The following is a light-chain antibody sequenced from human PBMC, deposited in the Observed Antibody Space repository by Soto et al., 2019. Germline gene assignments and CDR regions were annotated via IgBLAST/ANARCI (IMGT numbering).Light chain of an antibody. V-gene: IGLV2-14*01. CDR2: EVS. J-gene: IGLJ2*01. CDR3: SSYTSSRTDVV. CDR1: SSDVGGYNY. Sequence: QSALTQPASVSGSPGPSITISCTGTSSDVGGYNYVSWYQQHPGKAPKLMIYEVSNRPSGVSNRFSGSKSGNTASLTSSGLQAEDEADYYCSSYTSSRTDVVFGGGTKLTVL.